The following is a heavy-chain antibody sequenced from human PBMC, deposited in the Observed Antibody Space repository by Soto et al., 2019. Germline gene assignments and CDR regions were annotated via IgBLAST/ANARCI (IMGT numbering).Heavy chain of an antibody. D-gene: IGHD6-19*01. Sequence: ASVKVSCKTSGYTFTNDDINWVRQAAGQGLEWIGWMSPNSGNTGYAQKFQGRVTLTRDTSISTAYMELSSLRSEDTAVYYCARGGYGGWLVQQIKDYWGQGTLVTVSS. CDR3: ARGGYGGWLVQQIKDY. V-gene: IGHV1-8*02. J-gene: IGHJ4*02. CDR1: GYTFTNDD. CDR2: MSPNSGNT.